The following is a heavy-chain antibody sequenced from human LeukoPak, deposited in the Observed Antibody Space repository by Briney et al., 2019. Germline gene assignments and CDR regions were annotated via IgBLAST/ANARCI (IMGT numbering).Heavy chain of an antibody. CDR2: INPSGGST. Sequence: ASVKVSCKASGYSFTNYYMHWVRQAPGQGLEWMGIINPSGGSTTNAQKFQGRVTMTRDTSISTAYMELSRLRSDDTAVYYCARVFMVRGVPFDYWGQGTLVTVSS. V-gene: IGHV1-46*01. CDR3: ARVFMVRGVPFDY. CDR1: GYSFTNYY. D-gene: IGHD3-10*01. J-gene: IGHJ4*02.